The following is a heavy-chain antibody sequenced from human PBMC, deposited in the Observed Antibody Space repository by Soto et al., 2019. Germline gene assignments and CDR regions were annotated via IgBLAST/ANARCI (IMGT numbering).Heavy chain of an antibody. D-gene: IGHD3-16*01. CDR3: ARGRHMITFGGVTIANFDY. CDR2: IYYSGST. J-gene: IGHJ4*02. CDR1: GGSISSYY. V-gene: IGHV4-59*01. Sequence: PWETLSLTCTVSGGSISSYYWSWIRQPPGKGLEWIGYIYYSGSTNYNPSLKSRVTISVDTSKNQFSLKLSSVTAADTAVYYCARGRHMITFGGVTIANFDYWGQGTLVTVSS.